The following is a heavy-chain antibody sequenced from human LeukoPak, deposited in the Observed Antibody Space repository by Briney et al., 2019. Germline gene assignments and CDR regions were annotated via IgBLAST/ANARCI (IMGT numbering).Heavy chain of an antibody. CDR2: IYYSGST. CDR1: GGSISSYY. V-gene: IGHV4-59*08. D-gene: IGHD1-1*01. CDR3: ARHRSVHYDAFDM. Sequence: SETLSLTCTVSGGSISSYYWSWIRQPPGEGLEWIGYIYYSGSTNCYPSLNSRVTISVDRSKNQFSLKLSSVTAADTAVYYCARHRSVHYDAFDMWGQGTMVTVSS. J-gene: IGHJ3*02.